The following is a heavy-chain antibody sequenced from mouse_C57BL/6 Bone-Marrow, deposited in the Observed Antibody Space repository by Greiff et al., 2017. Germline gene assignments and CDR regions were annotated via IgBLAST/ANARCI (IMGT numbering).Heavy chain of an antibody. CDR2: ISSGGSYT. V-gene: IGHV5-6*01. Sequence: EVQLVEPGGDLVKPGGSLKLSCAASGFTFSSYGMSWVRQTPDKRLEWVATISSGGSYTYYPDSLKGRFTISGDNAKNTLYLQMSSLKSEDTALYYCARGGGYPVAYWGQGTLVTVSA. CDR3: ARGGGYPVAY. J-gene: IGHJ3*01. D-gene: IGHD2-2*01. CDR1: GFTFSSYG.